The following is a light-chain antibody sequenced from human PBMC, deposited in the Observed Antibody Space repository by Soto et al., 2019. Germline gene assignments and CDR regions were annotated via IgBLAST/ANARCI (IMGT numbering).Light chain of an antibody. CDR3: QQTYSTPYT. CDR2: TSG. CDR1: QRITTY. V-gene: IGKV1-39*01. J-gene: IGKJ2*01. Sequence: IQMTRSPSSLSASVGDRVTITCRASQRITTYLNWYQQKPGEAPKLLISTSGTLQRGVPSRFSGSWSGTDFSLTITALRPEDFATYFCQQTYSTPYTFGQGTKLEIK.